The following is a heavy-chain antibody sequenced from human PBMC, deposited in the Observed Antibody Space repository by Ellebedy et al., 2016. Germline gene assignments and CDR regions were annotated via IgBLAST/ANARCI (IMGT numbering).Heavy chain of an antibody. D-gene: IGHD2-15*01. V-gene: IGHV4-34*01. CDR1: GGSLSGHY. CDR2: INHSGST. CDR3: ARDRRVVARGYWYFDL. J-gene: IGHJ2*01. Sequence: SQTLSLTCGVYGGSLSGHYWSWIRQPPGKGLEWIGDINHSGSTNYNPSLKSRVTISVGTSKNQFSLKLSSVTAADTAVYYCARDRRVVARGYWYFDLWGRGTLVTVSS.